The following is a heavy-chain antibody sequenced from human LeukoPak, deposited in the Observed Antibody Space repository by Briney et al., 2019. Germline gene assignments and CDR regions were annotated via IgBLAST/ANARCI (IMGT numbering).Heavy chain of an antibody. D-gene: IGHD3-10*01. CDR2: IYYSGST. CDR1: GGSISSYY. Sequence: SETLSLTCTVSGGSISSYYWSWIRQPPGKGLEWIGHIYYSGSTNYNPSLKSRVTISVGTSKNQFSLKLSSMTAADTAVYYCARTPYYYGSGSYPKSFFDYWGQGTLVTVSS. V-gene: IGHV4-59*08. CDR3: ARTPYYYGSGSYPKSFFDY. J-gene: IGHJ4*02.